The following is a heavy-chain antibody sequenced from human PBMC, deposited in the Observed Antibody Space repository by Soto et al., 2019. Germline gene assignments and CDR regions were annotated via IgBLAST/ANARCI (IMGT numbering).Heavy chain of an antibody. J-gene: IGHJ6*02. D-gene: IGHD3-10*01. Sequence: QVHLVQSGAEVKKPGASVKVSCKASGYTFTNYDINWVRQAPGQGLEWMGWISTYTGNTNYAQKLQGRVTMTTDTSTSTAYMELRSLRSDDTAGYYCARGYYYGSGRPTPGGMDVWGQGTTVTVCS. CDR2: ISTYTGNT. CDR1: GYTFTNYD. CDR3: ARGYYYGSGRPTPGGMDV. V-gene: IGHV1-18*01.